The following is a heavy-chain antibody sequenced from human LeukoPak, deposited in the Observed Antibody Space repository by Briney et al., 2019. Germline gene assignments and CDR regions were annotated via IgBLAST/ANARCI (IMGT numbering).Heavy chain of an antibody. D-gene: IGHD6-13*01. CDR1: GGSISSYY. Sequence: SETLSLTCTVSGGSISSYYWSWIRQPAGKGLEWIGRIYTSGSTNYNPSLKSRVTMSVDTSKNQFSLKLSSVTAADTAVYYCAGGPSIAAAYNWFDPWGQGTLVTVSS. CDR2: IYTSGST. V-gene: IGHV4-4*07. CDR3: AGGPSIAAAYNWFDP. J-gene: IGHJ5*02.